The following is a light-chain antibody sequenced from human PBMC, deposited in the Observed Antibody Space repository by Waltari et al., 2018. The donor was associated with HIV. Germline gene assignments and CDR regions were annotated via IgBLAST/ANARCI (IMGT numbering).Light chain of an antibody. Sequence: QAGLTQPPSVSKGLRQTATLTCTGNTNNVGNQGAAWLQQHQGHPPKLLSYRNNNRPSGISERLSASRSGNTASLTIAERQPDDEADYYCSAWDSSLEAWVFGGGTKLTVL. CDR3: SAWDSSLEAWV. CDR2: RNN. V-gene: IGLV10-54*01. J-gene: IGLJ3*02. CDR1: TNNVGNQG.